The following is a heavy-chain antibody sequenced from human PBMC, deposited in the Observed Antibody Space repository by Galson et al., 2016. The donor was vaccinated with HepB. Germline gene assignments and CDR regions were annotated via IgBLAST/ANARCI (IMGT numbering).Heavy chain of an antibody. CDR1: GFTFHAYA. Sequence: SLRLSCAASGFTFHAYAMHWVRQVPGKGLXXVSXXXWXXGSLGSADSVKGRFIISRDNAENSLYLQMNSLRAEDTAFYYCAKDRWYSGSYYGAFAIWGQGTMVTVSS. CDR2: XXWXXGSL. D-gene: IGHD1-26*01. V-gene: IGHV3-9*01. J-gene: IGHJ3*02. CDR3: AKDRWYSGSYYGAFAI.